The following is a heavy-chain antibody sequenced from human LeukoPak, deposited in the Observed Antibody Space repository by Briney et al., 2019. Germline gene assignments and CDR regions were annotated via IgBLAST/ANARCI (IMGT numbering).Heavy chain of an antibody. V-gene: IGHV4-39*07. CDR2: IYHSGST. CDR1: GGSISTSNYY. CDR3: ARVLSGSFSNWFDP. J-gene: IGHJ5*02. D-gene: IGHD1-26*01. Sequence: SETLSLTCTVSGGSISTSNYYWGWIRQPPGKGLEWIGSIYHSGSTYYNPSLKSRVTISVDTSKNQFSLKLSSVTAADTAVYYCARVLSGSFSNWFDPWGQGTLVTVSS.